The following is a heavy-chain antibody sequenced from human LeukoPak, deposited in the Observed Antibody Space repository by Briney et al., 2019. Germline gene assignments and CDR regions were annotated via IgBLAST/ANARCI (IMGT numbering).Heavy chain of an antibody. V-gene: IGHV4-59*08. Sequence: PSETLTLTCTVSGATISSYCWNWVRQPPGKGLEWIGYIYYSGNTNYNPSLKSRLTMSADRARNQFSLNLNSVTAADTAVYYCARIIWSYFVYWGLGILVTVSS. J-gene: IGHJ4*02. CDR1: GATISSYC. D-gene: IGHD1-1*01. CDR2: IYYSGNT. CDR3: ARIIWSYFVY.